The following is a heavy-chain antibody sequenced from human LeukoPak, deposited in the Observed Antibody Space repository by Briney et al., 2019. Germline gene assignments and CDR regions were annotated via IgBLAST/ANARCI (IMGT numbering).Heavy chain of an antibody. D-gene: IGHD3-10*01. CDR1: GFTFSSYW. CDR3: ARLRQLVTMVRGVTYYFDY. J-gene: IGHJ4*02. Sequence: GGSLRLSCAASGFTFSSYWMSWVRQAPGKGLEWVSNIKQDGSEKYYVDSVKGRFTISRDNDKNSLYLQMDSLRAEDTAVYYCARLRQLVTMVRGVTYYFDYWGQGTLVTVSS. V-gene: IGHV3-7*03. CDR2: IKQDGSEK.